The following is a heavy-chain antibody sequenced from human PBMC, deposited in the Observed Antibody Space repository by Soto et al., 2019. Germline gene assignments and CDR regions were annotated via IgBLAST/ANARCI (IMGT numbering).Heavy chain of an antibody. D-gene: IGHD3-16*01. J-gene: IGHJ5*02. CDR1: GCTFSSYA. Sequence: QVQLVQSGAEVKKPGSSLKVSCKASGCTFSSYAISWVRQAHGQGLEWRGGIIPIFGTANYETKFQGRVTITADLSTSTAYIELSSRRSEETAVYYGTRYGWNLGWNRFDPWGQGTLVTVSS. CDR2: IIPIFGTA. V-gene: IGHV1-69*01. CDR3: TRYGWNLGWNRFDP.